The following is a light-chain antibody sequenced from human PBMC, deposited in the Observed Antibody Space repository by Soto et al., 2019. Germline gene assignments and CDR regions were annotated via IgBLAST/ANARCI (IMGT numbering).Light chain of an antibody. J-gene: IGKJ1*01. CDR1: QSVGNF. CDR2: GAS. Sequence: EIVLTQSPATLSLSPGERATLSCRASQSVGNFLAWYQQKPGQAPRLLIYGASTRATGIPARFSGSGSGTEFTLTISSLQSVDFAVYYCQQYNNWPPWTFGQGTKVDIK. V-gene: IGKV3-15*01. CDR3: QQYNNWPPWT.